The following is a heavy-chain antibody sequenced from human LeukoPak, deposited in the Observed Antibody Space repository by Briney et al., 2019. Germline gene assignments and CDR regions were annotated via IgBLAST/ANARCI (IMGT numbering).Heavy chain of an antibody. J-gene: IGHJ4*02. D-gene: IGHD2-2*01. CDR3: ARMQIRPAATQLDY. V-gene: IGHV1-69*13. CDR1: GGTFSSYA. CDR2: IIPIFGTA. Sequence: SVRVSCKASGGTFSSYAISWVRQAPGQGLEWMGGIIPIFGTANYAQKFQGRVTITADESTSTAYMELSSLRSEDTAVYYCARMQIRPAATQLDYWGQGTLVTVSS.